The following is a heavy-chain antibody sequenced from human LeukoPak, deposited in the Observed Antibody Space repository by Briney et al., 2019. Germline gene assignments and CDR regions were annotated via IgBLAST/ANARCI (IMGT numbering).Heavy chain of an antibody. CDR2: ISSSSSYI. Sequence: GGSLRLSRAASGFTFSTYSMNWVRQAPGKGLEWVSSISSSSSYIYYADSVKGRFTISRDDAKNSLYLQMNSLRAEDTAVYYCAGGAYGDYFYGMDVWGQGTTVTVSS. D-gene: IGHD4-17*01. CDR3: AGGAYGDYFYGMDV. J-gene: IGHJ6*02. CDR1: GFTFSTYS. V-gene: IGHV3-21*01.